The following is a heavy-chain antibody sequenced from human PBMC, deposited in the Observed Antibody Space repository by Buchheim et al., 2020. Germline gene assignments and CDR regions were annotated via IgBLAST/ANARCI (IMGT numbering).Heavy chain of an antibody. CDR1: GFTFSNYG. J-gene: IGHJ4*02. CDR2: INGRADRT. D-gene: IGHD3-22*01. Sequence: EVQVLESGGGLVQAGGSLRLSCAASGFTFSNYGMSWVRQAPGKGLEWVSAINGRADRTYYADSGKGRVTIPRDNSKNKLELQLNSLRADDAAVYYCAKGHDSSGYYVWFLDFWGQGTL. CDR3: AKGHDSSGYYVWFLDF. V-gene: IGHV3-23*01.